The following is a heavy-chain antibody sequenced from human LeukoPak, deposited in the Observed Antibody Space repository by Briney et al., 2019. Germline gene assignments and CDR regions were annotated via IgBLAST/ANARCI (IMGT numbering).Heavy chain of an antibody. CDR3: ARVWRYSTSSDAFDI. CDR1: GYTFTGYY. J-gene: IGHJ3*02. Sequence: ASVKVSCKASGYTFTGYYIHWVRQAPGQGLEWMGWINPKSEDTNYAQNFQGRVTMTRDTSITTAYMDLSSLTYDDTAVYYCARVWRYSTSSDAFDIWGQGTMVTVS. CDR2: INPKSEDT. D-gene: IGHD6-6*01. V-gene: IGHV1-2*02.